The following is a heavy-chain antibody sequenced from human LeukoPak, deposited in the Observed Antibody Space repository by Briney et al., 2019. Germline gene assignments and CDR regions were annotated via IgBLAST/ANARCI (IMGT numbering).Heavy chain of an antibody. Sequence: GGSLRLSCAASGFTFSTYAMTWVRQAPGKGLEWVSVISGSGNSPYYADSVKGRFTISGDNSRSTLYLQMSSLRAEDTAVYYCAKIVAISGRPREGFDYWGQGTQVTVSS. V-gene: IGHV3-23*01. D-gene: IGHD1-26*01. CDR1: GFTFSTYA. J-gene: IGHJ4*02. CDR2: ISGSGNSP. CDR3: AKIVAISGRPREGFDY.